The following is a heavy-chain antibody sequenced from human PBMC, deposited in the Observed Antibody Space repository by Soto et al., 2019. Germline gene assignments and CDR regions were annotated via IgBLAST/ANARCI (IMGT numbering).Heavy chain of an antibody. Sequence: GGSLRLSCAASGFTFSSYGMHWVRQAPGKGLEWVAVIWCDGSNKYYADSVKGRFTISRDNSKNTLYLQMNSLRAEDTAVYYCARSGVAGTDYYYYGMDVWGQGTTVTVSS. CDR2: IWCDGSNK. CDR3: ARSGVAGTDYYYYGMDV. J-gene: IGHJ6*02. V-gene: IGHV3-33*01. CDR1: GFTFSSYG. D-gene: IGHD6-19*01.